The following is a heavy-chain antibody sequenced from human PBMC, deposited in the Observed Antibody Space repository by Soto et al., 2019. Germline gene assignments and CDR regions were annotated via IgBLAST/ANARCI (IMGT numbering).Heavy chain of an antibody. CDR3: ARCGTPFDY. CDR2: ISAYNGNT. CDR1: GYTFTNFG. J-gene: IGHJ4*02. Sequence: QVQLVQSGAEVKKPGASVKVSCNSSGYTFTNFGISWVRQAPGQGLEWMGWISAYNGNTNYAQKFQGRVTMTTDTSTRTAYMEVRSLRFADRAVYYCARCGTPFDYWGRGTLSSV. D-gene: IGHD1-26*01. V-gene: IGHV1-18*01.